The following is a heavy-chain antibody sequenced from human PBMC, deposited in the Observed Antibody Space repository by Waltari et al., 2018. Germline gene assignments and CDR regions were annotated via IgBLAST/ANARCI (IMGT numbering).Heavy chain of an antibody. D-gene: IGHD6-6*01. J-gene: IGHJ2*01. CDR3: ASPNGSSYWYFDL. CDR2: IYYSGST. V-gene: IGHV4-39*01. CDR1: GCSISSSSYY. Sequence: QLQLQESGPGLVKPSETLSLTCTVSGCSISSSSYYWGWIRQPPGKGLEWIGTIYYSGSTYYNPSLKSRVTISVDTSKNQFSLRLSSVTAADTAVYYCASPNGSSYWYFDLWGRGTLVTVSS.